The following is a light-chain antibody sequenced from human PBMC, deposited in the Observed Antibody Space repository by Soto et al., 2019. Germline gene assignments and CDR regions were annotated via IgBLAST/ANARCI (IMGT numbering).Light chain of an antibody. CDR3: QQYDSYPNT. CDR1: QSITNW. Sequence: DIQMTQSPSTLSASVGDRVTITCRASQSITNWLAWYQHKPGEAPKLLIYKTSSLASGVPSRFSGSGYGTDFTLTISSLQPGDFATYYCQQYDSYPNTFGQGTKVDIK. CDR2: KTS. J-gene: IGKJ2*01. V-gene: IGKV1-5*03.